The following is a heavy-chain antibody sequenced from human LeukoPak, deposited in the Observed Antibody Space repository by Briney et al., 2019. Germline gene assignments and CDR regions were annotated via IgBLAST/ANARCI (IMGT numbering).Heavy chain of an antibody. CDR3: AKDVFRRPNLLDY. J-gene: IGHJ4*02. CDR2: VSDSGGAT. V-gene: IGHV3-23*01. CDR1: GFTFSTYG. Sequence: PGGSLRLSCAASGFTFSTYGMHWVRQAPGKGLEWVSGVSDSGGATNYADSVKGRFTISRGNSKNTLYLQMNSLRGEDTAVYYCAKDVFRRPNLLDYWGQGTLVTVSS. D-gene: IGHD1-14*01.